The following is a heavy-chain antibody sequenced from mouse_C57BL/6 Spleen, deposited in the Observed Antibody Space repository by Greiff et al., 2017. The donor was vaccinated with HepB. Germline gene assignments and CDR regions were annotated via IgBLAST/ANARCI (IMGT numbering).Heavy chain of an antibody. CDR2: ISDGGSYT. CDR3: ARDPGSSSNYWYFDV. CDR1: GFTFSSYA. Sequence: EVQLVESGGGLVKPGGSLKLSCAASGFTFSSYAMSWVRQTPEKRLEWVATISDGGSYTYYPDNVKGRFTISRDNAKNNLYLQMSHLKSEDTAMYYCARDPGSSSNYWYFDVWGTGTTVTVSS. J-gene: IGHJ1*03. V-gene: IGHV5-4*01. D-gene: IGHD2-10*02.